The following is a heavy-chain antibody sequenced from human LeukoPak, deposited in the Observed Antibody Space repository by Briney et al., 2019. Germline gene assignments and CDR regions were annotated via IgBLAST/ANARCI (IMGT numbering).Heavy chain of an antibody. V-gene: IGHV3-23*01. CDR2: ISGLGDST. J-gene: IGHJ4*02. D-gene: IGHD5-12*01. CDR3: AKGPAKYSGYDYFEY. CDR1: GFSFSSFA. Sequence: GGSLRLSCAASGFSFSSFAMSWVRQAPGKGLEWVSVISGLGDSTNYAESVKGRFTISRDNSKNTVYLLMNGLRGEDTAVYYCAKGPAKYSGYDYFEYGGQGTLVTVSP.